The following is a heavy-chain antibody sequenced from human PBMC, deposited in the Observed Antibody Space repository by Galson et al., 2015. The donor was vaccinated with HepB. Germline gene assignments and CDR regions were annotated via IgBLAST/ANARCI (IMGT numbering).Heavy chain of an antibody. V-gene: IGHV5-10-1*01. Sequence: QSGAEVKKPGESLRISCKGSGYIFTTYWINWVRQMPGKGLEWMGRIDPSDFYTDYSPPFQGHVSISADKSVNTAFLYWSSLKASDTAIYYCARQSKIVVPASVQHGMDVWGQGTTVTVSS. CDR1: GYIFTTYW. D-gene: IGHD3-22*01. CDR2: IDPSDFYT. J-gene: IGHJ6*02. CDR3: ARQSKIVVPASVQHGMDV.